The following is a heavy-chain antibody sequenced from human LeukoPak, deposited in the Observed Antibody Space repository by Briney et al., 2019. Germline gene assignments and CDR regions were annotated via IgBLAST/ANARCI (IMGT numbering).Heavy chain of an antibody. D-gene: IGHD3-16*01. V-gene: IGHV3-30-3*01. CDR2: ISYDGSNK. CDR1: GFTFSSYA. CDR3: AKDGANDVRLGAFDI. J-gene: IGHJ3*02. Sequence: GGSLRLSCAASGFTFSSYAMHWVRQAPGKGLEWVAVISYDGSNKYYADSVKGRFTISRDNSKNTLYLQMNSLRAEDTAVYYCAKDGANDVRLGAFDIWGQGTMVTVSS.